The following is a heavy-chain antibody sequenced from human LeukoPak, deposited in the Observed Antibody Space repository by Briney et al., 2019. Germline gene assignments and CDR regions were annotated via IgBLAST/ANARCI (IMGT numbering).Heavy chain of an antibody. Sequence: SETLSLTCTVSGGSISNYYWSWIRQPPGKGLEWIGYIYYSGSTNYNPSLKSRVTISVDTSKNQFSLKLSSVTAADTAVYYCARVRRPSYDFWSGYYTDYYYYYMDVWGKGTTVTVSS. D-gene: IGHD3-3*01. CDR3: ARVRRPSYDFWSGYYTDYYYYYMDV. CDR1: GGSISNYY. J-gene: IGHJ6*03. CDR2: IYYSGST. V-gene: IGHV4-59*01.